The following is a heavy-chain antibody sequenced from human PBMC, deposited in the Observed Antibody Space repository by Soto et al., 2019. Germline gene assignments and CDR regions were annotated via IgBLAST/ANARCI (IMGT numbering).Heavy chain of an antibody. CDR2: ISVYNGNT. J-gene: IGHJ6*02. Sequence: QVQLVQSGVEVKNPGASVRVSCKASAYPFTSYGISWVRQAPGQGLEWMGWISVYNGNTNYAREFQGRVTLTTDTSTSTAYMELRSLRSDDTAVYYWARGFLSVLPYYYYGLDVWGQGTTVIVSS. D-gene: IGHD2-15*01. V-gene: IGHV1-18*01. CDR1: AYPFTSYG. CDR3: ARGFLSVLPYYYYGLDV.